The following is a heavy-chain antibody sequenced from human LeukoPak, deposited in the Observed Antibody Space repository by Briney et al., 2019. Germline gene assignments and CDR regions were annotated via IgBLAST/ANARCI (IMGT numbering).Heavy chain of an antibody. J-gene: IGHJ4*02. CDR3: AREPSGLLFDY. Sequence: ASVKVSCRASGYTFTKFGISWVRQAPGQEFEWMGWISPYNDNTNYAKKFQGRVTLTTDTSTSTAYMELRGLTSDDTAVYYCAREPSGLLFDYWGLGTLVTVSS. D-gene: IGHD6-25*01. V-gene: IGHV1-18*01. CDR1: GYTFTKFG. CDR2: ISPYNDNT.